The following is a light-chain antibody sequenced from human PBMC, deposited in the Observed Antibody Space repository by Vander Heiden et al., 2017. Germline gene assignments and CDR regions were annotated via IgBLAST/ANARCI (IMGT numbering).Light chain of an antibody. Sequence: DIQMTQSPSSLSASVGDRVTITCRASQSISSYLNWYQQKPGKAPKLLIYAASSLQSGVPSRFSGSGSGTDFTLTISSLQPEDFATYYCQHSYSNAFGQGTKVEIK. CDR2: AAS. V-gene: IGKV1-39*01. CDR1: QSISSY. CDR3: QHSYSNA. J-gene: IGKJ1*01.